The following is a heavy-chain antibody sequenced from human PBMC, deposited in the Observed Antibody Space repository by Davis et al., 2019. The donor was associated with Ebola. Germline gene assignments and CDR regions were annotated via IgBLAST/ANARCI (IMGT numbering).Heavy chain of an antibody. CDR2: INHSGST. CDR3: ARRPYYDILTGWGWFDP. J-gene: IGHJ5*02. V-gene: IGHV4-34*01. Sequence: MPGGSLRLSCAVYGGSFSGYYWSWIRQPPGKGLEWIGEINHSGSTNYNPSLKSRVTISVDTSKNQFSLKLRSLTAADTAVYYCARRPYYDILTGWGWFDPWGQGTLVTVSS. CDR1: GGSFSGYY. D-gene: IGHD3-9*01.